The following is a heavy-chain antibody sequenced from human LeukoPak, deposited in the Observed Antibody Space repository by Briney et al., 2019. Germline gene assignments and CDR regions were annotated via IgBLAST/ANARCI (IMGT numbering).Heavy chain of an antibody. Sequence: PGGSLRLSCAASGFTFTSYSMNWVRQVPGKGLEWVSGISASGGSTYYADSVRGRFTISRDNSKNTLYVQVNSLRDEDTAVYHCAKDQRWESPHYLDSWGQGTLVTVSS. CDR1: GFTFTSYS. CDR3: AKDQRWESPHYLDS. J-gene: IGHJ4*02. CDR2: ISASGGST. D-gene: IGHD1-26*01. V-gene: IGHV3-23*01.